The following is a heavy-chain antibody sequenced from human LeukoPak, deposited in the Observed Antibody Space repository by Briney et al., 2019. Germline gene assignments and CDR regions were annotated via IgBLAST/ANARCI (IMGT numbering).Heavy chain of an antibody. V-gene: IGHV3-30*19. CDR1: GLTFSSYG. D-gene: IGHD3-22*01. Sequence: GGSLRLFCAASGLTFSSYGMHWVREAPGKGLEWGAVLRYDGSNKYYADSVKGRFTISRDNSKNTLYLQMNSLRAEDTAVYYCARNHLLYYYDSSAFDIWGQGTMVTVSS. CDR2: LRYDGSNK. J-gene: IGHJ3*02. CDR3: ARNHLLYYYDSSAFDI.